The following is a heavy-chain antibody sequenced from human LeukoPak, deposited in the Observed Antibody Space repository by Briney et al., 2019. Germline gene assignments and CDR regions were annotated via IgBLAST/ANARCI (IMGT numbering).Heavy chain of an antibody. J-gene: IGHJ4*02. Sequence: GGSLRLSCAASGFTFSSFWMSWVRQAPGKGLEWVANIKQDGSQKYYVDSVKGRFTISRDNSKNTLYLQMNSLRAEDTAVYYCARDTDGYFDYWGQGTLVTVSS. V-gene: IGHV3-7*01. CDR3: ARDTDGYFDY. D-gene: IGHD5-24*01. CDR2: IKQDGSQK. CDR1: GFTFSSFW.